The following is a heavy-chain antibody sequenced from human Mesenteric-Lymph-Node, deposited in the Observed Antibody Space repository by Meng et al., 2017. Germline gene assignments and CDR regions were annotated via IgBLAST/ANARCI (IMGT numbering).Heavy chain of an antibody. Sequence: SVKVSCKASGGTFSSYAISWVRQAPGQGLEWMGGIIPIFGTANYAQKFQGRVTMTRDTSTSTVYMELSSLRSEDTAVYYCARDLALPSGSYSMAYYYGMDVWGQGTTVTVSS. D-gene: IGHD1-26*01. J-gene: IGHJ6*02. CDR2: IIPIFGTA. V-gene: IGHV1-69*05. CDR1: GGTFSSYA. CDR3: ARDLALPSGSYSMAYYYGMDV.